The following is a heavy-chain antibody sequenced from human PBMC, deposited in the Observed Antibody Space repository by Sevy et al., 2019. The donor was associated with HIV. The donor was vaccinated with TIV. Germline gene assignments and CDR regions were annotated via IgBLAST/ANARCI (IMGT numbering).Heavy chain of an antibody. Sequence: GESLKISCKGSGYRFTDYWIVWVRQMPGKGLEWMGIIYPGDSDTTYSPSFQGQVTISVDKSISTAYLQWRSLKAPDTAIFYCARGARGTLPSYYYYPMDVWGQGTTVTVSS. V-gene: IGHV5-51*01. CDR1: GYRFTDYW. J-gene: IGHJ6*02. CDR3: ARGARGTLPSYYYYPMDV. D-gene: IGHD1-1*01. CDR2: IYPGDSDT.